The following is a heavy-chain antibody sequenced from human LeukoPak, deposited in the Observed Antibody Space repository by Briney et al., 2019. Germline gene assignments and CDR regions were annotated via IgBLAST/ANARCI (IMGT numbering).Heavy chain of an antibody. J-gene: IGHJ4*02. D-gene: IGHD6-6*01. CDR2: INAGNGNT. CDR3: ARGRSSSANIDY. Sequence: ASVKVSCKASGYTFTSYAMHWVRQAPGQRLEWMGWINAGNGNTKYSQKFQGRVTITRDTSASTAYMELSSLRSEDTAAYYCARGRSSSANIDYWGQGTLVTVSS. V-gene: IGHV1-3*01. CDR1: GYTFTSYA.